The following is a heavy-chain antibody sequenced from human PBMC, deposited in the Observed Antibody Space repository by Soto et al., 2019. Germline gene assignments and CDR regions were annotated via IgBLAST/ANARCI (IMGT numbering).Heavy chain of an antibody. CDR3: ARDPVVTAIPVN. D-gene: IGHD2-21*02. CDR2: IIAIYGTA. Sequence: SVKVSCKASGYTFTSYGISWVRQAPGQGLEWMEWIIAIYGTANYAQKFQGRVTITADESTSTAYMELSSLRSEDTAVYYCARDPVVTAIPVNWGQGTLVTVSS. CDR1: GYTFTSYG. J-gene: IGHJ4*02. V-gene: IGHV1-69*13.